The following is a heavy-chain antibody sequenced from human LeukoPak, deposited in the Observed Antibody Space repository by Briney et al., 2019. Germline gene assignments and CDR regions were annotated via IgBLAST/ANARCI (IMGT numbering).Heavy chain of an antibody. CDR2: IIPIFGIA. J-gene: IGHJ5*02. CDR1: GGTFSSYA. Sequence: SVKVSCKASGGTFSSYAISWVRQAPGHGLEWMGRIIPIFGIANYAQKFQGRVTITADKSTSTADMELSSLRSEDTAVYYCARVRTHYYDSSGYVAWGDPWCQGTLVTVSS. CDR3: ARVRTHYYDSSGYVAWGDP. V-gene: IGHV1-69*04. D-gene: IGHD3-22*01.